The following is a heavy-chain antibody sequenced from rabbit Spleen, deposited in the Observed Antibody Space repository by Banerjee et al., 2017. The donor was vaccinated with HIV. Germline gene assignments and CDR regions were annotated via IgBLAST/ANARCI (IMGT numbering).Heavy chain of an antibody. CDR3: ARAIVPWLGLTRLDL. D-gene: IGHD4-1*01. Sequence: EQLEESGGGLVKPEGSLTITCKASGVSLNDKDVMCWVRQAPGKGLEWIACINIVTGKSVYASWAKGRFIMSRTSSTTVTLQMTSLTAADTATYFCARAIVPWLGLTRLDLWGPGTLVTVS. J-gene: IGHJ6*01. CDR1: GVSLNDKDV. V-gene: IGHV1S45*01. CDR2: INIVTGKS.